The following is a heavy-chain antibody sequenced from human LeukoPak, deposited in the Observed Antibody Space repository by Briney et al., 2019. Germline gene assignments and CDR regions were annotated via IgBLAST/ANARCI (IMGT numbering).Heavy chain of an antibody. V-gene: IGHV4-34*01. Sequence: SETLSLTCAVYGGPFSGYYWSWIRQPPGKGLEWIGEINHSGSTNYNPSLKSRVTISVDTSKNQFSLKLSSVTAADTAVYYCARYILGGNWFDPWGQGTLVTVSS. J-gene: IGHJ5*02. CDR2: INHSGST. CDR3: ARYILGGNWFDP. D-gene: IGHD7-27*01. CDR1: GGPFSGYY.